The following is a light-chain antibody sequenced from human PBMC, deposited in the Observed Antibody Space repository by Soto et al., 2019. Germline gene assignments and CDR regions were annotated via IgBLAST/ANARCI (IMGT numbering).Light chain of an antibody. Sequence: EILMTQSPATLSVSPGERVTLSCRASQSVSTNVAWHQQKPGQAPSLLIYGASTRATGTPARFSGSGSGTEFTLTISSLQSEDFAIYYCHQYNDWPRTFGQGTKVDNK. J-gene: IGKJ1*01. CDR1: QSVSTN. CDR3: HQYNDWPRT. CDR2: GAS. V-gene: IGKV3-15*01.